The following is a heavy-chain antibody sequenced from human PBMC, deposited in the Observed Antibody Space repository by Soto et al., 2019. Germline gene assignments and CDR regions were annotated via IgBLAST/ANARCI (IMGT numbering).Heavy chain of an antibody. CDR3: ARADLSGYLHSGFDY. D-gene: IGHD3-22*01. Sequence: PGGSLRLSCAASGFTFSSYAMHWVRQAPGKGLEWVAVISYDGSNKYYADSVKGRFTISRDNSKNTLYLQMNSLRAEDTAVYYCARADLSGYLHSGFDYWGQGTLVTVSS. CDR2: ISYDGSNK. V-gene: IGHV3-30-3*01. CDR1: GFTFSSYA. J-gene: IGHJ4*02.